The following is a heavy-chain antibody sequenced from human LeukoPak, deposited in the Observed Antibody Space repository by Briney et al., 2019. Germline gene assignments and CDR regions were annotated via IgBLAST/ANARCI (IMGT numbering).Heavy chain of an antibody. J-gene: IGHJ4*02. Sequence: ASETLSLTCAVYGGSFSGYYWSWIRQPPGKGLEWIGEINHSGSTNYNPSLKSRVTISVDTSKNQFSLKLSSVTAADTAVYYCASSYYYDSGGYSLDYWGQGTLVTVSS. CDR1: GGSFSGYY. D-gene: IGHD3-22*01. V-gene: IGHV4-34*01. CDR3: ASSYYYDSGGYSLDY. CDR2: INHSGST.